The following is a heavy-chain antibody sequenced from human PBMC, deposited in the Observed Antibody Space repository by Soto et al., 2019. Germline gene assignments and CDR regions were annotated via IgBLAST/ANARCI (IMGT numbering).Heavy chain of an antibody. J-gene: IGHJ6*02. CDR1: GYTFTSYG. Sequence: ASVKVSCKASGYTFTSYGISWVQQAPGQGLEWMGWISAYNGNTNYAQKLQGRVTMTTDTSTSTAYMELRSLRSDDTAVYYCARPAAGGSGYYYYYGMDVWGQGTTVTV. CDR2: ISAYNGNT. V-gene: IGHV1-18*04. D-gene: IGHD6-13*01. CDR3: ARPAAGGSGYYYYYGMDV.